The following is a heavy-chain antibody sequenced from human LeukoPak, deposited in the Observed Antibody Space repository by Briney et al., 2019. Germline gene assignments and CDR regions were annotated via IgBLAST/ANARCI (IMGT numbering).Heavy chain of an antibody. V-gene: IGHV4-39*01. CDR1: GGSISSSSYY. D-gene: IGHD1-26*01. Sequence: SETLSLTCTVSGGSISSSSYYWGWIRQPTGNGLEWIGSIYYSGSTYYNPSLKSRVTISVDTSKNQFSLKLSSVTAADTAVYYCAVVVGATRGTYYFDYWGQGTLVTVSS. CDR3: AVVVGATRGTYYFDY. J-gene: IGHJ4*02. CDR2: IYYSGST.